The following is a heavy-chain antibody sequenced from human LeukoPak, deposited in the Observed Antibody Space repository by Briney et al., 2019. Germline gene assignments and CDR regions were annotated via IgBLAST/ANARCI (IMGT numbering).Heavy chain of an antibody. D-gene: IGHD3-10*01. CDR2: IGISGYST. CDR1: GFTFSSYA. V-gene: IGHV3-23*01. CDR3: AKDHGSGSYCNLPDY. Sequence: SGGSLRLSCAASGFTFSSYAMSWVRQAPGKGLEWVSGIGISGYSTYYADSAKGRFTISRDNSENTLSLQMDGLRAEDTAVYHCAKDHGSGSYCNLPDYWGQGTLVTVSS. J-gene: IGHJ4*02.